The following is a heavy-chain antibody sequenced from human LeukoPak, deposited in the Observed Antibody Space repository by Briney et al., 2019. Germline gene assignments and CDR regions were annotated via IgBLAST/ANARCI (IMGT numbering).Heavy chain of an antibody. CDR3: ARGPTAAPYPPYYYYYMDV. CDR2: ISYDGSNK. D-gene: IGHD2-2*01. V-gene: IGHV3-30-3*01. Sequence: PGGSLRLSCAASGFTFSSYAMHWVRQAPGKGLEWVAVISYDGSNKYYADSVKGRFTISRDNSKNTLYLQMNSLRAEDTAVYYCARGPTAAPYPPYYYYYMDVWGKGTTVTVSS. CDR1: GFTFSSYA. J-gene: IGHJ6*03.